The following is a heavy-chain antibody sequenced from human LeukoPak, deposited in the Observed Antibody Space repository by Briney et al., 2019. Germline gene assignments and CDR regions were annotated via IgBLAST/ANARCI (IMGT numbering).Heavy chain of an antibody. CDR3: ARAKDILTGYPGYYYYYMDV. J-gene: IGHJ6*03. CDR2: INTNTGNP. Sequence: GASVKVSCKASGYTFTSYAMNWVRQAPGQGLEWMGWINTNTGNPTYAQGFTGRFVFSLDTSVSTAYLQISSLKAEDTAVYYCARAKDILTGYPGYYYYYMDVWGKGTTVTVSS. CDR1: GYTFTSYA. D-gene: IGHD3-9*01. V-gene: IGHV7-4-1*02.